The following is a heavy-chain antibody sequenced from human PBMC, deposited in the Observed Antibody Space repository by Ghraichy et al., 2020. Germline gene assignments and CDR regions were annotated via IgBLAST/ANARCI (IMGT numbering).Heavy chain of an antibody. CDR2: ISSSGSTI. V-gene: IGHV3-11*01. Sequence: GGSLRLSCGVSGFTFSDYYMSWIRQAPGKGLEWVSYISSSGSTIHNADSVKGRFTIPRDNAKNSLYLQMNSLRGEDTAVYYCERDRGTTVTIDSWGQGTLVTVSS. CDR3: ERDRGTTVTIDS. D-gene: IGHD4-17*01. J-gene: IGHJ4*02. CDR1: GFTFSDYY.